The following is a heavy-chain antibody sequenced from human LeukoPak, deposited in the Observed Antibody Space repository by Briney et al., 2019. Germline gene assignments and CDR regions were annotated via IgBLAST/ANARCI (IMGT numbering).Heavy chain of an antibody. V-gene: IGHV4-59*01. CDR2: IYYSGST. D-gene: IGHD3-3*01. Sequence: PSETLSLTCTVSVGSITSYYWSWIRQPPGKGLEWIGYIYYSGSTNYNPSLKSRVTISVDTSKNQFSLKLSSVTAADTAVYYCARVYYDFWSGHRTNYYMDVWGKGTTVTVSS. CDR1: VGSITSYY. CDR3: ARVYYDFWSGHRTNYYMDV. J-gene: IGHJ6*03.